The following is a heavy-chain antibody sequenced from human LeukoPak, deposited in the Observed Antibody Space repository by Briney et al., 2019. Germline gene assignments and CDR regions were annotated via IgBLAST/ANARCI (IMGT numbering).Heavy chain of an antibody. CDR1: GASITSYY. D-gene: IGHD3-22*01. CDR3: ASTSSGYYGYFDY. CDR2: VSYSGST. J-gene: IGHJ4*02. V-gene: IGHV4-59*01. Sequence: SETLSLTCTVSGASITSYYWSWIRQSPGKGLEWIGYVSYSGSTNYNPSLKSRVTISVDPSKNQFSLQLTSVTAADTAVYYCASTSSGYYGYFDYWGQGTLVTVSS.